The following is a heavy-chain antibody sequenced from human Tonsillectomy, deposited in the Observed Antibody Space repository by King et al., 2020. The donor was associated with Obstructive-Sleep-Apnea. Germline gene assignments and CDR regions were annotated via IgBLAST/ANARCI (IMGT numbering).Heavy chain of an antibody. CDR2: ISGSGGST. V-gene: IGHV3-23*04. Sequence: DVQLVESGGGLVQPGGSLRLSCAASGFTFSSYAMSWVRQAPGKGLEWVSAISGSGGSTYYADSVKGRFTISRDNSKNTLYLQMNSLRAEDTAVYYCAKDPSGYSYGFCPGCLKNYWGQGTLVTVSS. J-gene: IGHJ4*02. CDR3: AKDPSGYSYGFCPGCLKNY. D-gene: IGHD5-18*01. CDR1: GFTFSSYA.